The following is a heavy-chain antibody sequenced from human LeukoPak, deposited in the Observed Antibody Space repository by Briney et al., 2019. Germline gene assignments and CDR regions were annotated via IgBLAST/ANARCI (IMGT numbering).Heavy chain of an antibody. CDR1: VGSISSGSYY. CDR2: IYTSGST. Sequence: SHTLALTCTVSVGSISSGSYYWTWIRQPAGKGLEWIGRIYTSGSTNYNPSLMSRVTISVDTSKNQFSLKLSSVTAADTAVYYCAREDCSGGSCYSYYYYGMDVWGQGTTVTVSS. J-gene: IGHJ6*02. CDR3: AREDCSGGSCYSYYYYGMDV. V-gene: IGHV4-61*02. D-gene: IGHD2-15*01.